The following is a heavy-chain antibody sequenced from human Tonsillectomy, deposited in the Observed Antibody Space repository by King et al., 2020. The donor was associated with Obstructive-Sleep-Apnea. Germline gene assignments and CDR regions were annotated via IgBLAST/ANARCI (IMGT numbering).Heavy chain of an antibody. V-gene: IGHV1-3*01. Sequence: VQLVQSGAEVKKPGASVKVSCKASGYTFTSFSMHWVRQAPGQRLEWLGWINAGNGTTKYSQKFQGRVTITRDTSATTAYMELSSLRSEDTAVYYCARSYSSISLADHLDYWGQGTLVTVSS. CDR2: INAGNGTT. CDR1: GYTFTSFS. D-gene: IGHD6-19*01. CDR3: ARSYSSISLADHLDY. J-gene: IGHJ4*02.